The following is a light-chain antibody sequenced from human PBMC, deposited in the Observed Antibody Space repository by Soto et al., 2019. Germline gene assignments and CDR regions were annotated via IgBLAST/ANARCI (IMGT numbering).Light chain of an antibody. CDR2: DTS. V-gene: IGKV3-15*01. CDR3: QQYNRWPLT. Sequence: EIVMTQSPATLSVSPGERVTLFCRASQSIYEKLAWYQQKPGRTPRLVIYDTSTRATGTPGSFSGSGSGTEFTLTISSLQSEDFAVYYCQQYNRWPLTFGGGTKVEIK. CDR1: QSIYEK. J-gene: IGKJ4*01.